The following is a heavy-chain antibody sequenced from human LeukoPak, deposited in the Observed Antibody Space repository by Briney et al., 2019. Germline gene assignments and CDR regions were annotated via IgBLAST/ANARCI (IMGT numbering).Heavy chain of an antibody. CDR2: IYYSGRT. J-gene: IGHJ4*02. D-gene: IGHD3-10*01. Sequence: PSETLSLTCTVSGGSLNHVGYYWSWIRQHPGKGRVRFGYIYYSGRTYYNPSIKSRVTISVDTSKNQFSLKLSSVTAADTAVYYFARAKGIQWFGENWYFDYWGQGTLDTVSS. CDR3: ARAKGIQWFGENWYFDY. CDR1: GGSLNHVGYY. V-gene: IGHV4-31*03.